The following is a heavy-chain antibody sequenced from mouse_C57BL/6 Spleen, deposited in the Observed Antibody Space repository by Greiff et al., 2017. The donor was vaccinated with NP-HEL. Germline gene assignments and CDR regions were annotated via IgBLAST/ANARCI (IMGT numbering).Heavy chain of an antibody. V-gene: IGHV1-47*01. J-gene: IGHJ2*01. D-gene: IGHD2-5*01. CDR2: FHPYNDDT. Sequence: QVQLQESGAELVKPGASVKMSCKASGYTFTTYPIEWMKQNHGKSLEWIGNFHPYNDDTKYNEKFKGKATLTVEKSSSTVYLELSRLTSDDSAVYYCASRCYSNYGLYYFDYWGQGTTLTVSS. CDR3: ASRCYSNYGLYYFDY. CDR1: GYTFTTYP.